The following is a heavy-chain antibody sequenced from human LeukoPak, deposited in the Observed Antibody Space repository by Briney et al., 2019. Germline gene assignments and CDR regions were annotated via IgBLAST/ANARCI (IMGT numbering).Heavy chain of an antibody. V-gene: IGHV1-46*01. CDR1: GYTFTSYY. D-gene: IGHD2-2*01. CDR3: ARVIGCSSTSCYAGGYAFDI. Sequence: ASVKVSCKASGYTFTSYYMHWVRQGPGQGLEWMGIINPSGGSTSYAQKFQGRVTMTRDTSTSTVYMELSSLRSEDTAVYYCARVIGCSSTSCYAGGYAFDIWGQGTMVTVSS. J-gene: IGHJ3*02. CDR2: INPSGGST.